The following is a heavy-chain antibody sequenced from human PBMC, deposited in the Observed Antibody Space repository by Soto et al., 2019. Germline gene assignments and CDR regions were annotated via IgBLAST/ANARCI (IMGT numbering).Heavy chain of an antibody. Sequence: GGSLRLSCAASGFTFSSYSMNWVRQAPGKGLEWVSYISSSSSTIYYADSVKGRFTISRDNAKNSLYLQMNSLRDEDTAVYYCARDRKDYDFWSGYSPSSPYYYYGMDVWGQGTTVTVSS. CDR3: ARDRKDYDFWSGYSPSSPYYYYGMDV. CDR2: ISSSSSTI. J-gene: IGHJ6*02. CDR1: GFTFSSYS. V-gene: IGHV3-48*02. D-gene: IGHD3-3*01.